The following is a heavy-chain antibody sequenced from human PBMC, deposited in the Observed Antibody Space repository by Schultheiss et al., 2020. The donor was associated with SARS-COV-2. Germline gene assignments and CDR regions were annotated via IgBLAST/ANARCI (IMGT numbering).Heavy chain of an antibody. J-gene: IGHJ6*03. Sequence: GSLRLSCTVSGGSISSYYWSWIRQPPGKGLEWIGYIYYSGSTNYNPSLKSRVTISVDTSKNQFSLKLSSVTAADTAVYYCARASSTSYYYYMDVWGKGTTVTVSS. CDR1: GGSISSYY. CDR2: IYYSGST. CDR3: ARASSTSYYYYMDV. D-gene: IGHD2-2*01. V-gene: IGHV4-59*01.